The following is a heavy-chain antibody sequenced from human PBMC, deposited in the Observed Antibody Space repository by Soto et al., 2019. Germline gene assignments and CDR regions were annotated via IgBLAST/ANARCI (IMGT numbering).Heavy chain of an antibody. Sequence: QVQLVESGGGLVKPGGSLRLSCVASGFIFSDYYMTWIRQAPGKGLEWVSYISNSESDIYYADSVKGRFTISRDNAKKSLYLQRNSLRAEDTAIYYCARSSGYSYGYPSFYFDYWGQGTLVTVSS. D-gene: IGHD5-18*01. V-gene: IGHV3-11*01. CDR1: GFIFSDYY. CDR2: ISNSESDI. J-gene: IGHJ4*02. CDR3: ARSSGYSYGYPSFYFDY.